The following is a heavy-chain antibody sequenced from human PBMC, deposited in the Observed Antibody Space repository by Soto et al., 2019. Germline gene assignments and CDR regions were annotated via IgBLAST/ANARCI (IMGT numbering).Heavy chain of an antibody. D-gene: IGHD5-12*01. Sequence: EVQLLESGGGLVQPGGSLRLSCAASGFSFDDYAMTWVRQAAGKGLERVSAISGSGDNTYYADSVKGRFTISRDNSKNTIYQQLNGLRAENTALYYCAKGYYSGYDLAYFDYWGQGSLVTVSS. V-gene: IGHV3-23*01. CDR3: AKGYYSGYDLAYFDY. CDR2: ISGSGDNT. CDR1: GFSFDDYA. J-gene: IGHJ4*02.